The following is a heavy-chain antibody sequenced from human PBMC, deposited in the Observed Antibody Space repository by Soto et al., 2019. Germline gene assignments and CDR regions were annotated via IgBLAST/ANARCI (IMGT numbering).Heavy chain of an antibody. CDR3: ARRVFVVVTAEGTPWFDP. V-gene: IGHV1-18*04. CDR2: ISAYNGNT. J-gene: IGHJ5*02. D-gene: IGHD2-21*02. Sequence: VKVSCKASGYTFTSYGISWVRQAPGQGLEWMGWISAYNGNTNYAQKLQGRVTMTTDTSTSTAYMELRSLRSDDTAVYYCARRVFVVVTAEGTPWFDPWGQGTLVTVSS. CDR1: GYTFTSYG.